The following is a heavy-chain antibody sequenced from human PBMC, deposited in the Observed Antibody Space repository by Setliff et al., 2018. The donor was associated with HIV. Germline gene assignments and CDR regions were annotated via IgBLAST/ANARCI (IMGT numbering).Heavy chain of an antibody. Sequence: GGSLRLSCAPSGFSFSSYGMHWVRQAPGKGLEWVAVISHDGSNKYYADSVKGRFTLSRENSNNTVYVQMNSLRTEDTAVYYCATDVRQEAAAFEYWGQGIPVTVSS. CDR3: ATDVRQEAAAFEY. V-gene: IGHV3-30*03. D-gene: IGHD6-13*01. CDR2: ISHDGSNK. J-gene: IGHJ4*02. CDR1: GFSFSSYG.